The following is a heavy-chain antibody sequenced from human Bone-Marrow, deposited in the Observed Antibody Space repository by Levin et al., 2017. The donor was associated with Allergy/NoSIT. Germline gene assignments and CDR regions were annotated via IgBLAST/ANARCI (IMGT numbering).Heavy chain of an antibody. V-gene: IGHV3-11*01. CDR1: GFTFTDHY. J-gene: IGHJ6*02. CDR2: ISPSGSIT. Sequence: GESLKISCAASGFTFTDHYMTWIRQAPGKGLEWLSYISPSGSITDYADSVKGRFTIARDNVKKSVYLQMNSLRVEDTAVYYCARRSSWIGGRDNYYYYGLDVWGQGTTVTVSS. D-gene: IGHD6-13*01. CDR3: ARRSSWIGGRDNYYYYGLDV.